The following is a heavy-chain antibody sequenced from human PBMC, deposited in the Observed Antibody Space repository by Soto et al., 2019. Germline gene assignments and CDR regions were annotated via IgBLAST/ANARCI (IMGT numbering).Heavy chain of an antibody. CDR3: ARDHPDCTNGVCYEGDYYYYYGMDV. J-gene: IGHJ6*02. V-gene: IGHV3-7*01. D-gene: IGHD2-8*01. CDR1: GFTFSSYW. Sequence: GALRLSCAASGFTFSSYWMSWVRQAPGKGLEWVANIKQDGSEKYYVDSGKGRFTISRDNAKNSLYLQMNSLRAEDTAVYYCARDHPDCTNGVCYEGDYYYYYGMDVWGQGTTVTVSS. CDR2: IKQDGSEK.